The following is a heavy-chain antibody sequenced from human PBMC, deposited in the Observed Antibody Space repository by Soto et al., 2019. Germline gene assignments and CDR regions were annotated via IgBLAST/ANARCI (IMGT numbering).Heavy chain of an antibody. CDR3: ATVGVDLPWEYFDH. CDR1: GYTFTSYD. D-gene: IGHD2-21*01. Sequence: QVQLVQSGAVVKKAGASVKVSCKASGYTFTSYDINWVRQATGQGLEWMGWMSPNSGNPGSAQKFQGRVTLTMNTSISPAYMELSSLGSDDTAVYYFATVGVDLPWEYFDHWGPGSLVTVSS. V-gene: IGHV1-8*01. CDR2: MSPNSGNP. J-gene: IGHJ1*01.